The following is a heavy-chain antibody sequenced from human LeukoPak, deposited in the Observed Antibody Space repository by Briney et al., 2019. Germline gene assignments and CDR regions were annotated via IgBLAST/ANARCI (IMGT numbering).Heavy chain of an antibody. D-gene: IGHD4-17*01. J-gene: IGHJ4*02. Sequence: SETLSLTCTVSGDSVSSDSYYWSWIRQPPGRGLEWIGYIYYRGSTNYNPSLKSRVTFSVDTSKNQFSLKLNSVTAADTAVYYCARGGDYGDLRYFDYWGQGTLVTVSS. CDR3: ARGGDYGDLRYFDY. CDR2: IYYRGST. V-gene: IGHV4-61*01. CDR1: GDSVSSDSYY.